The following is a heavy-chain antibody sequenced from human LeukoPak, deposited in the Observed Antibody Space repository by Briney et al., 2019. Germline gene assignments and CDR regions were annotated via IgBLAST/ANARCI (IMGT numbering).Heavy chain of an antibody. V-gene: IGHV4-59*01. CDR2: IYYNGNT. J-gene: IGHJ6*02. D-gene: IGHD1-26*01. CDR1: DGSINSYY. Sequence: PSATLSLICSVSDGSINSYYWNWIRRPPGKGLEWIGYIYYNGNTNYSPSLKSRVTMSVDPSKNLFSLKVSSVTAADPAVYYCARGRSNYYGMDVWGQATTVTVSS. CDR3: ARGRSNYYGMDV.